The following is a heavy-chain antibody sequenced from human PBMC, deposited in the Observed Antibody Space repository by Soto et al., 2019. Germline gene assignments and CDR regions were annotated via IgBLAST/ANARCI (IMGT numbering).Heavy chain of an antibody. CDR1: GFTFSSYA. CDR3: AKGRLSYYGSGYDY. CDR2: ISGSGGSK. J-gene: IGHJ4*02. V-gene: IGHV3-23*01. Sequence: GGSLRLSCAASGFTFSSYAMSWVRQAPGKGLEWVSAISGSGGSKYYADSVKGRFTISRDNSKNTLYLQMNSLRAEDTAVYYCAKGRLSYYGSGYDYWGQGTLVTVSS. D-gene: IGHD3-10*01.